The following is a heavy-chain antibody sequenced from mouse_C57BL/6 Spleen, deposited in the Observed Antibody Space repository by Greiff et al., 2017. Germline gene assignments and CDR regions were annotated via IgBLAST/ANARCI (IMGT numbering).Heavy chain of an antibody. CDR1: GYTFTSYW. D-gene: IGHD2-4*01. Sequence: QVQLQQSGPELVKPGASVKLSCKASGYTFTSYWMHWVKQRPGQGLEWIGNINPSNGGTNYNEKFKSKATLTVDKSSSTAYMQLSSLTSEDSAVYYCARWRGDYDWYFDVWGTGTTVTVSS. V-gene: IGHV1-53*01. CDR2: INPSNGGT. CDR3: ARWRGDYDWYFDV. J-gene: IGHJ1*03.